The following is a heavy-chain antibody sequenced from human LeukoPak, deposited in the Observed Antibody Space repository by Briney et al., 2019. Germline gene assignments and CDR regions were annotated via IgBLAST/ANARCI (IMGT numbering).Heavy chain of an antibody. V-gene: IGHV1-18*01. CDR3: ARNPTVNGYDY. J-gene: IGHJ4*02. CDR1: GYTFTSFS. Sequence: GASVKASCKASGYTFTSFSSSWVRQAPGQELEWMGWISTYNGNTHYAQKFQGRVTVTTDTSTSTAYMELRSLRSDDTAVYYCARNPTVNGYDYWGQGTLVTVSS. D-gene: IGHD6-25*01. CDR2: ISTYNGNT.